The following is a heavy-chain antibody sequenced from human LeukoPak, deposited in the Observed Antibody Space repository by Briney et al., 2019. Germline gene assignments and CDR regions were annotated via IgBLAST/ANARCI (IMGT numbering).Heavy chain of an antibody. CDR1: GGSISSSNW. J-gene: IGHJ5*02. V-gene: IGHV4-4*02. Sequence: PSETLSLTCAVSGGSISSSNWWSWVRQPPGKGLEWIGEIYHSGSTNYNPSLKSRVTISVDRSKNQFSLKLSSVTAADTAVYYCARNGGGNFNWFDPWGQGTLVTVSS. D-gene: IGHD4-23*01. CDR2: IYHSGST. CDR3: ARNGGGNFNWFDP.